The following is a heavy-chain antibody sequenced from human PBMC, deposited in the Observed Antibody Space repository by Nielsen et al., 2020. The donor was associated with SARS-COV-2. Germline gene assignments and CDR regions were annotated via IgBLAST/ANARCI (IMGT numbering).Heavy chain of an antibody. CDR3: ARDLNRDYGMDV. V-gene: IGHV3-21*01. J-gene: IGHJ6*02. CDR2: ISSSSSYI. CDR1: GFTFSSYS. Sequence: GESLKISCAASGFTFSSYSMNWVRQAPGKGLEWVSSISSSSSYIYYADSVKGRFTISRDNAKNTLYLQMNSLRAEDTAVYYCARDLNRDYGMDVWGQGTTVTVSS. D-gene: IGHD3-10*01.